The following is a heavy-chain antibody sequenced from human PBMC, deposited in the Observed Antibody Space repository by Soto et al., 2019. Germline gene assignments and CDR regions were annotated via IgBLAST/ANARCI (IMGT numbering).Heavy chain of an antibody. CDR1: GFTFSRYA. V-gene: IGHV3-30*04. J-gene: IGHJ4*02. D-gene: IGHD3-10*01. CDR2: ISRDGTNK. Sequence: QVQLVESGGGGVQPGRSLRLSCAASGFTFSRYAIHWVRQAPGKGLEWVAVISRDGTNKYYVDSVKGRFTISRDNSRNTLYLQMNSLRHEDAAVYYCARSRSGAVADSFDFWGQGTLVTVSS. CDR3: ARSRSGAVADSFDF.